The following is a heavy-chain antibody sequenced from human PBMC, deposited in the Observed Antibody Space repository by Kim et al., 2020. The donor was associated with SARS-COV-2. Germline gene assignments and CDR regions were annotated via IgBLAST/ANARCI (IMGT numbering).Heavy chain of an antibody. D-gene: IGHD3-10*01. CDR3: ARDLRGSMVRGGPPPP. V-gene: IGHV4-34*01. CDR1: GGSFSGYY. CDR2: INHSGST. J-gene: IGHJ5*02. Sequence: SETLSLTCAVYGGSFSGYYWSWIRQPPGKGLEWIGEINHSGSTNYNPSLKSRVTISVDTSKNQFSLKLSSVTAADTAVYYCARDLRGSMVRGGPPPPWGQGTLVTVSS.